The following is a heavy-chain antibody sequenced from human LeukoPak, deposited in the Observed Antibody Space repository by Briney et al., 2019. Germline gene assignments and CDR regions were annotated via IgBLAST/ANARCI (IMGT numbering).Heavy chain of an antibody. CDR2: ISIGSSTI. D-gene: IGHD3-22*01. CDR1: GFTFSSYS. Sequence: GSLRLSCAASGFTFSSYSMNWVRQAAGKGLEWVSYISIGSSTIYYANSVRGRFTISRDNAKNSLYLQMNSLRAEDTAVYYCARGGYDSSGYYFDYWGQGTLVTVSS. V-gene: IGHV3-48*01. J-gene: IGHJ4*02. CDR3: ARGGYDSSGYYFDY.